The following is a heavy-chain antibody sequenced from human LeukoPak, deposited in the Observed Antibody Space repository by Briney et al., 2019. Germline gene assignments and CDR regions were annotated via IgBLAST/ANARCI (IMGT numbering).Heavy chain of an antibody. CDR1: GFSLSDYS. CDR2: SSSSSTYI. CDR3: ARDEYSSSSDGFDS. J-gene: IGHJ4*02. V-gene: IGHV3-21*06. D-gene: IGHD6-6*01. Sequence: GGSLRLSCTASGFSLSDYSIHWVRQVPGKGLEWVSSSSSSSTYIYYADSVKGRFTISRDNVRNLVFLQMNSLRGEDTAVYYCARDEYSSSSDGFDSWGQGTLVTVSS.